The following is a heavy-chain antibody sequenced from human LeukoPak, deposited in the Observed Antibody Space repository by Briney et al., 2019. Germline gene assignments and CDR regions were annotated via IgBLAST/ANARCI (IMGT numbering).Heavy chain of an antibody. Sequence: ASVKVSCKASGYTFTGYYMHWVRQAPGQGLGWMGWINPNSGGTNYAQKFQGRVTMTRDTSISTAYMELSRLRSDDTAVYYCARDRGVLRFLEWLFDYWGQGTLVTVSS. J-gene: IGHJ4*02. CDR1: GYTFTGYY. D-gene: IGHD3-3*01. CDR2: INPNSGGT. V-gene: IGHV1-2*02. CDR3: ARDRGVLRFLEWLFDY.